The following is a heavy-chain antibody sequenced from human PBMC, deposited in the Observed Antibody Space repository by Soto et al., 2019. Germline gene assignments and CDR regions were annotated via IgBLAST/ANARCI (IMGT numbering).Heavy chain of an antibody. J-gene: IGHJ4*02. V-gene: IGHV4-4*02. CDR2: IYHSGST. D-gene: IGHD2-15*01. Sequence: QLLGSGPGLVKPSGTLSLTCVVSGDSISSTNWWSWVRQPPGKGLEWIGEIYHSGSTNYDPSLKSRVTISVDKSKNQFSLKLSSVTAADTAVYYCARALSGGSCPIDYWGQGTLVTVSS. CDR3: ARALSGGSCPIDY. CDR1: GDSISSTNW.